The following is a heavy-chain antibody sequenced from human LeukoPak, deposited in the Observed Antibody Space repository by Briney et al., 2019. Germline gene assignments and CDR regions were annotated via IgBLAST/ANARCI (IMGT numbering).Heavy chain of an antibody. D-gene: IGHD1-7*01. CDR3: ARDWELSRDY. CDR1: GFRFNTLW. V-gene: IGHV3-7*01. Sequence: GVSLRLTCAASGFRFNTLWMSWVRQAPGKGLEWVANINEGGSAEYYAESVKGRLTSSRDNAKSSVHLQMNSLRAEDTAVYYCARDWELSRDYWAQETLLSVSS. J-gene: IGHJ4*02. CDR2: INEGGSAE.